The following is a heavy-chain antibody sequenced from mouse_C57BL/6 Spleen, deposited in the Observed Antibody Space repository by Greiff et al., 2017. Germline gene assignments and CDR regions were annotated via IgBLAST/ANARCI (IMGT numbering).Heavy chain of an antibody. CDR3: ARNPRWLLRPYYAMDY. V-gene: IGHV1-26*01. CDR1: GYTFTDYY. CDR2: INPNNGGT. D-gene: IGHD2-3*01. Sequence: EVKVVESGPELVKPGASVKISCKASGYTFTDYYMNWVKQSHGKSLEWIGDINPNNGGTSYNQKFKGKATLTVDQSSSTAYMELRSLTSEDSAVYYCARNPRWLLRPYYAMDYWGQGTSVTVSS. J-gene: IGHJ4*01.